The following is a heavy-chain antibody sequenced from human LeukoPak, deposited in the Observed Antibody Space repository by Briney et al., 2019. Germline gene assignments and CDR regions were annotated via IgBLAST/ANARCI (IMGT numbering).Heavy chain of an antibody. V-gene: IGHV3-30*18. D-gene: IGHD3-3*01. Sequence: GGSLRLSCAASGFTFSSYGMHWVRQAPGKGLEWVAVISYDGSNKYYADSVKGRFTISRDDSKNTLYLQMNSLRAEDTAVYYCAKGPGPLRFLEWLLIYWGQGTLVTVSS. CDR3: AKGPGPLRFLEWLLIY. CDR1: GFTFSSYG. CDR2: ISYDGSNK. J-gene: IGHJ4*02.